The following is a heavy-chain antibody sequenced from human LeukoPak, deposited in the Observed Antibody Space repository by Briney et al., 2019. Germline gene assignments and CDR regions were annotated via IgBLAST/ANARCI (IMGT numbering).Heavy chain of an antibody. V-gene: IGHV3-21*01. CDR1: GFTFSSYS. D-gene: IGHD2-2*01. J-gene: IGHJ6*03. Sequence: PGGSLRLSCAASGFTFSSYSMNWVRQAPGKGLEWVSSISSSSSYIYYADSVKGRSTISRDNAKNSLYLQMNSLRAEDTAVYYCAKLRCSSTSCYYYYYYYMDVWGKGTTVTVSS. CDR3: AKLRCSSTSCYYYYYYYMDV. CDR2: ISSSSSYI.